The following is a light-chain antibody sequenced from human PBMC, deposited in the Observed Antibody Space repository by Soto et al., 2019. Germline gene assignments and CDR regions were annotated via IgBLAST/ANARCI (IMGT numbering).Light chain of an antibody. CDR2: QVS. V-gene: IGLV2-18*02. CDR3: SSYTSFSTYV. CDR1: SIDVGNFDL. Sequence: QSVLTQPPSVSGSPGQSVTISCTGTSIDVGNFDLVSWYQQPPGTAPKLLIYQVSNRPSGVSNRFYGSKSGDTASLTISGLQAEDEDDSYCSSYTSFSTYVFGTGTRSPS. J-gene: IGLJ1*01.